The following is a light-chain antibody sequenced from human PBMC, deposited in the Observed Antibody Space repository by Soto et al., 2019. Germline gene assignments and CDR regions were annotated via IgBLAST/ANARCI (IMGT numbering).Light chain of an antibody. V-gene: IGKV3-15*01. Sequence: EIVITQSPATLSVSPGERATLSCRASQSVSSNLAWYQQKPGQAPRLLIYGASTRATGIPARFSGSGSGTKFTLTISSLQSEDFAVYYCQQCNTWPRFGQWTKVDIK. J-gene: IGKJ1*01. CDR1: QSVSSN. CDR3: QQCNTWPR. CDR2: GAS.